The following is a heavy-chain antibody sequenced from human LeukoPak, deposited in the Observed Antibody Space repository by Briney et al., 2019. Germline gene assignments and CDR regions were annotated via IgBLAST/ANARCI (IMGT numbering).Heavy chain of an antibody. D-gene: IGHD5-18*01. J-gene: IGHJ4*02. CDR3: ARDYQFLWLLGFDY. V-gene: IGHV3-48*04. Sequence: GGSLRLSCTGSGFTFSNYRMNWVRQAPGKGLEWISYSNAAGSPVSYAESVQGRFTISRDNAKNSLYLEMNSLRAEDTAVYYCARDYQFLWLLGFDYWGQGTLVTVSS. CDR2: SNAAGSPV. CDR1: GFTFSNYR.